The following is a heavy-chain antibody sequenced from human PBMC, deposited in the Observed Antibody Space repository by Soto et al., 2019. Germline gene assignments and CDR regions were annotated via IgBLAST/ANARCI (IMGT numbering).Heavy chain of an antibody. J-gene: IGHJ4*01. D-gene: IGHD1-26*01. CDR1: GYTFTSYY. V-gene: IGHV1-46*01. Sequence: ASVKVSCKASGYTFTSYYRHWVRQAPGQGLEWMGIINPSGGSTSYAQKFQGRVTMTRDTSTSTVYMELSSLRSEDTAVYYCARVGYSGSYLDYWGHGTLVTASS. CDR2: INPSGGST. CDR3: ARVGYSGSYLDY.